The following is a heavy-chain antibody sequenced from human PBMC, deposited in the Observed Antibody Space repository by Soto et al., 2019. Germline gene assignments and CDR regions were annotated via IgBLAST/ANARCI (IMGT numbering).Heavy chain of an antibody. CDR2: VYNSGRT. CDR1: GGSISSTDYY. J-gene: IGHJ3*01. V-gene: IGHV4-39*01. Sequence: PSETLSLTCTVSGGSISSTDYYWGWIRQPPRQGLEYIGSVYNSGRTHYNPSLKSRVTISVDTSRNQFSLKMYSVTAADTAVYYCARHLGCRGDSCPDDGFDDWGQGTMVTVSS. D-gene: IGHD5-18*01. CDR3: ARHLGCRGDSCPDDGFDD.